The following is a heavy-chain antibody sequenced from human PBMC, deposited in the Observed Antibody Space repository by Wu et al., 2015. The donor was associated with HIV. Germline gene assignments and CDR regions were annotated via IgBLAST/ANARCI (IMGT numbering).Heavy chain of an antibody. D-gene: IGHD3-3*01. CDR1: GYTFTGYY. CDR3: ARDNLHYYDFGSGXLPVD. Sequence: QVQLVQSGAEVKKPGASVKVSCKASGYTFTGYYMHWVRQAPGQGLEWMGWINPNSGGTNYAQKFQGRVTMTRDTSISTAYMELSRLRSDDTAVYYCARDNLHYYDFGSGXLPVDWGQGTWSPSP. V-gene: IGHV1-2*02. CDR2: INPNSGGT. J-gene: IGHJ1*01.